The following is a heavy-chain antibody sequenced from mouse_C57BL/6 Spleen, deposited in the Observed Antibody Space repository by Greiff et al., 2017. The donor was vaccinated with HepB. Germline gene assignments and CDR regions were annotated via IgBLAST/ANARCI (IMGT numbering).Heavy chain of an antibody. CDR3: ARQYGSSLYWYFDV. D-gene: IGHD1-1*01. CDR1: GFTFSSYG. Sequence: EVKLMESGGDLVKPGGSLKLSCAASGFTFSSYGMSWVRQTPDKRLEWVATISSGGSYTYYPDSVKGRFTISRDNAKNTLYLQMSSLKSEDTAMYYCARQYGSSLYWYFDVWGTGTTVTVSS. J-gene: IGHJ1*03. CDR2: ISSGGSYT. V-gene: IGHV5-6*01.